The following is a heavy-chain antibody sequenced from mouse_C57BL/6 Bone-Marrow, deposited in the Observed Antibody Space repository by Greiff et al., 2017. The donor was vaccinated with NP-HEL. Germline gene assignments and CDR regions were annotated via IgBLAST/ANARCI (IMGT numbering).Heavy chain of an antibody. J-gene: IGHJ3*01. CDR1: GYTFTDYY. CDR2: INPNNGGT. D-gene: IGHD3-2*01. V-gene: IGHV1-26*01. Sequence: EVQLQQSGPELVKPGASVKISCKASGYTFTDYYMNWVKQSHGKSLEWIGDINPNNGGTSYNQKFKGKATLTVDKSSSTAYMELRSLTSEDSAVYYCAGRQGLWGQGTLVTVSA. CDR3: AGRQGL.